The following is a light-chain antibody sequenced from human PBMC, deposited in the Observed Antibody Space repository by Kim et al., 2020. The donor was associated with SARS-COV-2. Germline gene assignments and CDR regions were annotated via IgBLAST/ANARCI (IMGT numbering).Light chain of an antibody. Sequence: GQRVTISCSGSSSNIGSNYVDWYQQLPGTAPKALIYRNDQRPSGVPDRFSGSKSGTSASLAISGLRSDDEAHYYCAAWDDSLSGRVFGGGTQLTVL. V-gene: IGLV1-47*01. CDR3: AAWDDSLSGRV. CDR1: SSNIGSNY. J-gene: IGLJ2*01. CDR2: RND.